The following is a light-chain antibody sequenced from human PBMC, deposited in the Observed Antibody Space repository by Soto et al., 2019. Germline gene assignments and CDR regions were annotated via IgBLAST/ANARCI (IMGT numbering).Light chain of an antibody. V-gene: IGKV1-5*03. CDR3: QQYNGFYT. Sequence: DIQMTQSPSTLSASVGDRVTLSCRASQRISTWLAWYQQKPGKAPKLLIYKASSLESGVPSRFSGSGSGTEFTLTISSLQPDDFATYYCQQYNGFYTFGQGTMVDVK. CDR2: KAS. J-gene: IGKJ2*01. CDR1: QRISTW.